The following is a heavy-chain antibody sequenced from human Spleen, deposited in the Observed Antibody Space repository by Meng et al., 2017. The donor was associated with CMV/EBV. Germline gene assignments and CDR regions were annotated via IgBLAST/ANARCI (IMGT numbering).Heavy chain of an antibody. D-gene: IGHD1-26*01. CDR2: IKNKLEGGTI. Sequence: GESLKISCAASGFAFTNAWLTWVRQAPGKRLEWVGRIKNKLEGGTIDYAAPVKHRFTISRDDSENILYLEMKSLKTEDTAVYYCVRDSVGATDDAYDIWGHGTLVTVSS. J-gene: IGHJ3*02. CDR1: GFAFTNAW. CDR3: VRDSVGATDDAYDI. V-gene: IGHV3-15*01.